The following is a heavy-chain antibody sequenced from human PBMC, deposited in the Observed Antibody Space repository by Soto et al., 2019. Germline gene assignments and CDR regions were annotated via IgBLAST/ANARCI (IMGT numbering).Heavy chain of an antibody. V-gene: IGHV3-9*01. D-gene: IGHD6-13*01. J-gene: IGHJ4*02. CDR2: ISWNSGSI. Sequence: EVQLVESGGGLVQPGRSLRLSCAASGFTFDDYAMHWVRQAPGKGLEWVSGISWNSGSIGYAYSVKGRFTISRDNAKDYLYLQMNSLRAEDTAFYYCAKRPQQLTEGGGYGGQGTLVTVSS. CDR1: GFTFDDYA. CDR3: AKRPQQLTEGGGY.